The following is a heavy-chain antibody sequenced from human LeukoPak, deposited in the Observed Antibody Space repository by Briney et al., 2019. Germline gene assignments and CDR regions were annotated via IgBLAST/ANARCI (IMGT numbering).Heavy chain of an antibody. Sequence: PGGSLTLSCAASGFTFSRYAMSWVRQAPGKGLEWVSAISGSGNATYYADSAKGRFTISRDNSKNTLYLQMNSLRAEDTAVYYCVKDPPITMVRGVIIDFDYWGQGTLVTVSS. D-gene: IGHD3-10*01. CDR1: GFTFSRYA. J-gene: IGHJ4*02. CDR3: VKDPPITMVRGVIIDFDY. V-gene: IGHV3-23*01. CDR2: ISGSGNAT.